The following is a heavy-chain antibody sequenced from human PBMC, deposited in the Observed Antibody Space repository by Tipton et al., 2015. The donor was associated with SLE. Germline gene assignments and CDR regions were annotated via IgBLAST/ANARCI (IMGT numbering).Heavy chain of an antibody. Sequence: TLSLTCTVSGGSISRIGYYWSWIRQHPGKGLEWIGYIYHTGSTYYNPSLKSRVTMSIDTSKNQFSLKLSSVTAADTAVYYCAKDSGTYYFDFWGQGVLVNVSS. D-gene: IGHD1-26*01. V-gene: IGHV4-31*03. CDR2: IYHTGST. J-gene: IGHJ4*02. CDR3: AKDSGTYYFDF. CDR1: GGSISRIGYY.